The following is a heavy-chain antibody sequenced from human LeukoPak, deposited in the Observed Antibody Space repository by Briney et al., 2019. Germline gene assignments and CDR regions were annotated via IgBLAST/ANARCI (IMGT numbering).Heavy chain of an antibody. CDR1: GFNVSNNY. CDR2: INTVGST. CDR3: ARDYGGHGEYFDY. J-gene: IGHJ4*02. V-gene: IGHV3-53*01. Sequence: GGSLRLSCAASGFNVSNNYMSWDRQAPGKGLEWVSLINTVGSTNYPDSVKGRFTISRDNLKNTLYLQMNSLGAEDTAVYYCARDYGGHGEYFDYWGQRTLVTVSS. D-gene: IGHD4-23*01.